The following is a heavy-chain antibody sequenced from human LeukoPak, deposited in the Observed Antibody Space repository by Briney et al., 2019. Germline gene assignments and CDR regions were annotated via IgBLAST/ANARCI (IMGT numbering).Heavy chain of an antibody. J-gene: IGHJ4*02. CDR3: ARGGGYDSSGYVTDFDY. CDR1: GFTFSSYE. V-gene: IGHV3-48*03. CDR2: ISSSGSTI. Sequence: GGSLRLSCAAAGFTFSSYEMNWVRQAPGKGLEWVSYISSSGSTIYYADSVKGRFTISRDDAKNSLYLQMNSLRAEDTAVYYCARGGGYDSSGYVTDFDYWGQGTLVTVSS. D-gene: IGHD3-22*01.